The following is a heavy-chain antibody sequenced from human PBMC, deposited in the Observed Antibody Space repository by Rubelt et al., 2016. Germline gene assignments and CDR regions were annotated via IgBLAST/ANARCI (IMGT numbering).Heavy chain of an antibody. Sequence: QVQLQESGPGLVKPSETLSLTCTVSGYSISSGYYWGWIRQPPGKGLEWIGFIYHTWTTYYNPSLKSRVTISVDTSKNQFSLKLTSVTAADTAMYYCARDRLVGASDAFDFWGQGTMVTVSS. CDR1: GYSISSGYY. CDR3: ARDRLVGASDAFDF. J-gene: IGHJ3*01. CDR2: IYHTWTT. D-gene: IGHD1-26*01. V-gene: IGHV4-38-2*02.